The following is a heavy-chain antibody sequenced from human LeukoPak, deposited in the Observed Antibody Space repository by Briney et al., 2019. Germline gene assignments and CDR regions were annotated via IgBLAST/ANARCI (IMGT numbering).Heavy chain of an antibody. V-gene: IGHV4-61*08. J-gene: IGHJ4*02. CDR1: GGSISSGGYY. Sequence: SETLSLTCTVSGGSISSGGYYWSWIRQHPGKGLEWIGYVYYSGSTNYNPSLKSRVTISVDTSKNQFSLKLSSVAAADTAVYYCVRRKAFRPRDYYFDYWGQGTLVTVSS. D-gene: IGHD3-3*02. CDR2: VYYSGST. CDR3: VRRKAFRPRDYYFDY.